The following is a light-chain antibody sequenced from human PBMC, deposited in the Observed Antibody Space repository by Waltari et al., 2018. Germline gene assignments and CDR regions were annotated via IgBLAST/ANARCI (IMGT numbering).Light chain of an antibody. CDR1: PSVSTN. CDR2: DTA. J-gene: IGKJ5*01. Sequence: IVMTQSPATLSVSPGERVALSCRASPSVSTNFAWYQQRPGQAPWLLIYDTAARATGIPARLSDSGSGTEFTLTISSLQSENSGIYYCQQYENLITFGQGTRLEIK. CDR3: QQYENLIT. V-gene: IGKV3D-15*01.